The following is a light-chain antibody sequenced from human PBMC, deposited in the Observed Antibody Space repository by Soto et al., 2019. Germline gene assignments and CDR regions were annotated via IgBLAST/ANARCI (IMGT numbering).Light chain of an antibody. Sequence: DIQMTQSPSALSASVGDRVTITCRASQSVSNWLAWYRQKPGEAPKLLIYEGSPVERGVPSRFSGSGSGTEFTLTISSLQPDDFATFYCQQYDTSSRTFGQGTKVEVK. CDR1: QSVSNW. CDR3: QQYDTSSRT. CDR2: EGS. J-gene: IGKJ1*01. V-gene: IGKV1-5*03.